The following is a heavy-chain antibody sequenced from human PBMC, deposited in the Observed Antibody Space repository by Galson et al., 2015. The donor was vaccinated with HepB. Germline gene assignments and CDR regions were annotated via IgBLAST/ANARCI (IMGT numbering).Heavy chain of an antibody. D-gene: IGHD3-10*01. V-gene: IGHV4-30-4*01. J-gene: IGHJ4*02. CDR1: GGSISSGDYY. CDR2: IYYSGST. Sequence: TLSLTCTVSGGSISSGDYYWSWIRQPPGKGLEWIGYIYYSGSTYYNPSLKSRVTISVDTSKNQFSLKLSSVTAADTAVYYCARAVMVRGPADYFDYWGQGTLVTVSS. CDR3: ARAVMVRGPADYFDY.